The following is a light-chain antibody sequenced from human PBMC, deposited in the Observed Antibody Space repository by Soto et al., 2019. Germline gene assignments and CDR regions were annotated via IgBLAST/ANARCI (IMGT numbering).Light chain of an antibody. V-gene: IGLV2-8*01. CDR3: SSYAGGTNVV. CDR1: SSDVGGHDY. Sequence: QSALTQPPSASGSPGQSVTISCTGTSSDVGGHDYVSWYQQYPGKAPKLIIYEVSKRPSGVPDRFSGSKSVNTASLTVSGLQADDEADYYCSSYAGGTNVVFGGGTQLTVL. J-gene: IGLJ2*01. CDR2: EVS.